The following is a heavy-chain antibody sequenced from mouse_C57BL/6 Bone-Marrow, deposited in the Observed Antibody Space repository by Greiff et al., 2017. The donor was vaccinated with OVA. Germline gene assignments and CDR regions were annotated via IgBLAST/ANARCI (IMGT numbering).Heavy chain of an antibody. V-gene: IGHV1-74*01. Sequence: QVHVKQPGAELVKPGASVKVSCKASGYTFTSYWMHWVKQRPGQGLEWIGRIHPSDSDTNYNQKFKGKATLTVDKSSSTAYMQLSSLTSEDSAVYYCANSPRWYDYDGYYAMDYWGQGTSVTVSS. CDR2: IHPSDSDT. CDR3: ANSPRWYDYDGYYAMDY. CDR1: GYTFTSYW. D-gene: IGHD2-4*01. J-gene: IGHJ4*01.